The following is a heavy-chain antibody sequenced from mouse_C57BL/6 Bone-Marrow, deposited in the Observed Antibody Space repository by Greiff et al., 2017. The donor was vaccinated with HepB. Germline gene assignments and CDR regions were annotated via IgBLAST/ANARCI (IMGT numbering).Heavy chain of an antibody. CDR3: ARGRIYYGNLYYAMDY. J-gene: IGHJ4*01. V-gene: IGHV1-81*01. CDR1: GYTFTSYG. Sequence: VKLMESGAELARPGASVKLSCKASGYTFTSYGISWVKQRTGQGLEWIGEIYPRSGNTYYNEKFKGKATLTADKSSSTAYMELRSLTSEDSAVYFCARGRIYYGNLYYAMDYWGQGTSVTVSS. CDR2: IYPRSGNT. D-gene: IGHD2-1*01.